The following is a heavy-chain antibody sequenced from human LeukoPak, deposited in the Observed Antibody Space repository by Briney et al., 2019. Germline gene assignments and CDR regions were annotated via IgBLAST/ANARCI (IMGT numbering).Heavy chain of an antibody. CDR1: GGSFSGYY. CDR2: INHSGST. J-gene: IGHJ3*02. CDR3: ARPFRHYYDSSGSDAFDI. V-gene: IGHV4-34*01. D-gene: IGHD3-22*01. Sequence: PSETLSLTCAVYGGSFSGYYWSWIRQPPGKGLEWIAEINHSGSTNYNPSLKSRVTISVDTSKNQFSLKLSSVTAADTAVYYCARPFRHYYDSSGSDAFDIWGQGTMVTVSS.